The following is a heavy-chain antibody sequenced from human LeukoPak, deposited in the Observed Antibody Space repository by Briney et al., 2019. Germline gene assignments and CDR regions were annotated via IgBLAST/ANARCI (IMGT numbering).Heavy chain of an antibody. Sequence: SVKVSCKASGFTFTSSTMQWVRQARGQRLEWIGWIVVGSDNTNYAQKFQERVTMTRDMSTSTAYMELSSLRSEDTAVYYCARDMGSRYSTDYWGQGTLVTVSS. CDR2: IVVGSDNT. J-gene: IGHJ4*02. D-gene: IGHD1-26*01. CDR1: GFTFTSST. V-gene: IGHV1-58*02. CDR3: ARDMGSRYSTDY.